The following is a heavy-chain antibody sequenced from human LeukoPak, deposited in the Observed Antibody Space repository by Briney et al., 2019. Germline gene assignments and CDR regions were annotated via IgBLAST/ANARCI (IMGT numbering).Heavy chain of an antibody. CDR1: GFTFSRNW. CDR2: IKQDGSEK. D-gene: IGHD6-19*01. Sequence: PGGSLRLSCEGSGFTFSRNWMSWVRQAPGKGLEWVANIKQDGSEKYYVDSVKGRFTISRDNAKNSLYLQMDSLRVEDTAVYYCARVQGSSGPGIFEYWGQGTLVPVSS. V-gene: IGHV3-7*01. J-gene: IGHJ4*02. CDR3: ARVQGSSGPGIFEY.